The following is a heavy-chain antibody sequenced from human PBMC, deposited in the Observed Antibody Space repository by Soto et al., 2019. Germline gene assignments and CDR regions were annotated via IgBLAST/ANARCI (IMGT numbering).Heavy chain of an antibody. CDR3: AKDLVGGTNWFDP. D-gene: IGHD6-19*01. V-gene: IGHV3-30*18. CDR2: ISYDGSNK. Sequence: GGSLRLSCAASGFTFSSYGMHWVRQAPGKGLEWVAVISYDGSNKYYADSVKGRFTISRDNSKNTLYLQMNSLRAEDTAVYYCAKDLVGGTNWFDPWGQGTLVTVSS. CDR1: GFTFSSYG. J-gene: IGHJ5*02.